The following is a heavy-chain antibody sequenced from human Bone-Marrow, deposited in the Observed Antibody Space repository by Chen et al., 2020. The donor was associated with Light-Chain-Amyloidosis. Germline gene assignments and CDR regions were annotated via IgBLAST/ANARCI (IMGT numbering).Heavy chain of an antibody. CDR3: ARDFWVAGFTTTNWFDP. Sequence: QVQMVQSGAEVRKPGASVKVSCQTSGFTFTHYRIHWVRQAPGQGLEWMGWINRNSGDTKYAEKFQGRVTLTRDTSTTTSYMELSGLRSDDTALYYCARDFWVAGFTTTNWFDPWGQGTLITVSS. D-gene: IGHD3-3*01. CDR1: GFTFTHYR. V-gene: IGHV1-2*02. J-gene: IGHJ5*02. CDR2: INRNSGDT.